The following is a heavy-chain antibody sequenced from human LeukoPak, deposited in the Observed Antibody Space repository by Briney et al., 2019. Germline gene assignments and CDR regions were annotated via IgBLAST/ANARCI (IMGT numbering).Heavy chain of an antibody. J-gene: IGHJ4*02. D-gene: IGHD2-2*01. CDR2: IYPGDSDT. CDR1: GYSFTSYW. V-gene: IGHV5-51*01. CDR3: AGLSVVPAAAFDH. Sequence: GESLKISCKGSGYSFTSYWIGWVRQMPGKGLEWRGIIYPGDSDTRYSPSFQGQVTISADKSISTAYLQWSSLKASDPAMYYCAGLSVVPAAAFDHWGQGPLVTVSS.